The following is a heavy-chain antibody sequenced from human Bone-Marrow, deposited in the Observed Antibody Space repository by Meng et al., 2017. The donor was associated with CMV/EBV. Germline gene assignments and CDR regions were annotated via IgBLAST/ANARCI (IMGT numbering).Heavy chain of an antibody. CDR3: ARSTNSPIGARLNFDY. J-gene: IGHJ4*02. D-gene: IGHD6-6*01. Sequence: GGSLRLSCAASGFTFSSYAMHWVRQAPGKGLEWVAVISYDGSNKYYADSVKGRFTISRDNSKNTLYLQMNSLRAEDTAVYYCARSTNSPIGARLNFDYWDQGTLVTVSS. CDR1: GFTFSSYA. V-gene: IGHV3-30-3*01. CDR2: ISYDGSNK.